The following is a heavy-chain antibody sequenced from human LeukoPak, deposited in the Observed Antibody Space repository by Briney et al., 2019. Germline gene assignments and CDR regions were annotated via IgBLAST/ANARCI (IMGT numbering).Heavy chain of an antibody. CDR2: ISGSSSTI. V-gene: IGHV3-48*01. CDR1: GFTFSSYS. CDR3: VREDYGGGGCAFDI. J-gene: IGHJ3*02. Sequence: GGSLRLSCAASGFTFSSYSMNWVRQAPGKGLEWGSYISGSSSTIYYADSVKGRFTISRDNGKNTLYLQMNSLRAEDTALYYCVREDYGGGGCAFDIWGQGTMVTVSS. D-gene: IGHD4-23*01.